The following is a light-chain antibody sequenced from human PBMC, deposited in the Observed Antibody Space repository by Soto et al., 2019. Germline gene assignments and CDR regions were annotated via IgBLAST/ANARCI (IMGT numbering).Light chain of an antibody. CDR1: QGISSY. CDR2: AAS. CDR3: QQLNSLIT. J-gene: IGKJ5*01. V-gene: IGKV1-9*01. Sequence: IQLTQSPSSLSASVGDRVTINCRASQGISSYLAWYQQTPGKAPKLLIYAASTLQSGVPSRFSGSGSGTDFTLTISSLQPEDFATYYCQQLNSLITFGQGTRLEIK.